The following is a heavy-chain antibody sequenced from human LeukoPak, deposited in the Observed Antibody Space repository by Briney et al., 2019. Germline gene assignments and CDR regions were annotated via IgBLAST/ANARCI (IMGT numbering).Heavy chain of an antibody. Sequence: GGSLRLSCAASGFTFSAHSMNWVRQAPGKGLEWVASISSRSSYIYCGGSVKGRFTVSRDNARNSVYLQMNSLRVEDTAVYYCVRRAVSGEEALDFDYWGQGTLVTVSS. CDR2: ISSRSSYI. D-gene: IGHD6-19*01. CDR1: GFTFSAHS. V-gene: IGHV3-21*01. CDR3: VRRAVSGEEALDFDY. J-gene: IGHJ4*02.